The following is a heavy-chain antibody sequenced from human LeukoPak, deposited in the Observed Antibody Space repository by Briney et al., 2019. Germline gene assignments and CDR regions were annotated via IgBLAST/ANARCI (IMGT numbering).Heavy chain of an antibody. J-gene: IGHJ4*02. CDR3: ARELRYFDWLLWDY. Sequence: PSAPLSLTCTVSGGSISSYYWSWTRQPAGKGLEWIGRIYTSGSTNYNPSLKSRVTMSVDTSKNQFSLKLSSVTAADTAVYYCARELRYFDWLLWDYWGQGTLVTVSS. CDR1: GGSISSYY. D-gene: IGHD3-9*01. V-gene: IGHV4-4*07. CDR2: IYTSGST.